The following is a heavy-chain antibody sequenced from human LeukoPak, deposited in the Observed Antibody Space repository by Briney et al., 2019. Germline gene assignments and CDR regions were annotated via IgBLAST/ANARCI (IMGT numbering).Heavy chain of an antibody. J-gene: IGHJ3*02. CDR3: ATDSPGMASRADI. CDR1: GYTLTELS. Sequence: SVKVSCKVSGYTLTELSMHWVRQAPGKGLEWMGGFDPEDGETIYAQKFQGRVTMTEGTSTDTAYMELSSLRSEDTAVYYCATDSPGMASRADIWGQGTMVTVSS. CDR2: FDPEDGET. D-gene: IGHD5-24*01. V-gene: IGHV1-24*01.